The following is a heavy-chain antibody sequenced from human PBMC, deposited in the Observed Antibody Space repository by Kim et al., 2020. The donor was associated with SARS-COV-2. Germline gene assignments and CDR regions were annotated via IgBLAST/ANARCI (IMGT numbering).Heavy chain of an antibody. J-gene: IGHJ4*02. CDR3: ARDLALLLWFGEFDY. D-gene: IGHD3-10*01. Sequence: DSVKGRFTISRDNSKNTLYLQMNSLRAEDTAVYYCARDLALLLWFGEFDYWGQGTLVTVSS. V-gene: IGHV3-30*07.